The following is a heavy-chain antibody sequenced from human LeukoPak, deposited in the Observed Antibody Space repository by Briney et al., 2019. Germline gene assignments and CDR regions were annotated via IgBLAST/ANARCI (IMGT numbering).Heavy chain of an antibody. CDR1: GFTFSSYV. Sequence: GGSLRLSCAASGFTFSSYVMSWVRQAPGKELEWVSALSGGGGTYYADSVKGRFTISRDNSKNTLYLRMNSLRVEDTAVYYCAKGSAAARPYYFDYWGQGTLVTVSS. CDR3: AKGSAAARPYYFDY. V-gene: IGHV3-23*01. CDR2: LSGGGGT. J-gene: IGHJ4*02. D-gene: IGHD6-6*01.